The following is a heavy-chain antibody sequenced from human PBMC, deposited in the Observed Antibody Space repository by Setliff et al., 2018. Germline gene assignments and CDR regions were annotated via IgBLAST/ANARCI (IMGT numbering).Heavy chain of an antibody. CDR1: GASIRQTSYF. V-gene: IGHV4-61*09. D-gene: IGHD3-3*01. Sequence: SETLSLTCAVSGASIRQTSYFWTWVRQPAGKGLEWIGHIYITGNPNVNPSLKSRVAMSLDNSRNQFSLNLQSVTAADTAVYYCTRLYYTSRALYFDIWGQGHPVTVSS. J-gene: IGHJ4*02. CDR3: TRLYYTSRALYFDI. CDR2: IYITGNP.